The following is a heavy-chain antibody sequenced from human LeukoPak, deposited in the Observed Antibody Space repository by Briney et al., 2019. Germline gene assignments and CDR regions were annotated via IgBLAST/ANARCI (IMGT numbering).Heavy chain of an antibody. V-gene: IGHV1-24*01. CDR3: ATKSPYYDFWSGYANNWFDP. CDR1: GYTLTELS. J-gene: IGHJ5*02. CDR2: FDPEDGET. Sequence: ASVKVSCKVSGYTLTELSMHWVRQAPGKGLEWMGGFDPEDGETIYAQKFQGRVTMTEDTSTDTAYMELSSLRSEDMAVYYCATKSPYYDFWSGYANNWFDPWGQGTLVTVSS. D-gene: IGHD3-3*01.